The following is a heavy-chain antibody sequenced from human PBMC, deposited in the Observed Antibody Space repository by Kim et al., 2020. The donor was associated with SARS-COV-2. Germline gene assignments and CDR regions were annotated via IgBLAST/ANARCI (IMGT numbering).Heavy chain of an antibody. D-gene: IGHD3-10*01. CDR1: GFTFSSYW. CDR2: IKQDGSEK. V-gene: IGHV3-7*01. Sequence: GGSLRLSCAASGFTFSSYWMSWVRQAPGKGLEWVANIKQDGSEKYYVDSVKGRFTISRDNAKNSLYLQMNSLRAEDTAVYYCARVRVDTMVRGVIIVYYFDYWGQGTLVTVSS. CDR3: ARVRVDTMVRGVIIVYYFDY. J-gene: IGHJ4*02.